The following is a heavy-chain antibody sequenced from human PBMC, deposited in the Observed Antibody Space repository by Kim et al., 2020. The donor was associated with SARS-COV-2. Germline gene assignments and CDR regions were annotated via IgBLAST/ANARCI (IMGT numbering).Heavy chain of an antibody. CDR1: GGSISNGYYF. CDR3: ARRSGAAGGEFDY. J-gene: IGHJ4*02. CDR2: MRYSGST. Sequence: ETLSLTCTVSGGSISNGYYFWGWIRQPPGKGLEWIGTMRYSGSTYYSPSLKSRVTISLDTSKNQFSLNLTSVTAADTAVYYCARRSGAAGGEFDYWGQGTLVTVSS. D-gene: IGHD6-13*01. V-gene: IGHV4-39*01.